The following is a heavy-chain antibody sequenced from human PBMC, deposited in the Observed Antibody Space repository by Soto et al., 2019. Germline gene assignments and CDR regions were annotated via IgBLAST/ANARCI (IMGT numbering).Heavy chain of an antibody. V-gene: IGHV1-2*02. D-gene: IGHD2-2*01. J-gene: IGHJ5*02. CDR2: INPNSGDT. CDR1: GYTFTASY. Sequence: GASVKVSCKASGYTFTASYMHWVRQAPGQGLEWMGWINPNSGDTSYAQNFQGRVTMTRDTSINTAYMEMIRLTSDDTAVYYCARDSSLGANWLGPWGQGTLVTVYS. CDR3: ARDSSLGANWLGP.